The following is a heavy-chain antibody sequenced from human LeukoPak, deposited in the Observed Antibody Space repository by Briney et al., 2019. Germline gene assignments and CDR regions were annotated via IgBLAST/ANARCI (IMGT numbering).Heavy chain of an antibody. V-gene: IGHV3-21*01. J-gene: IGHJ6*03. D-gene: IGHD3-3*01. CDR3: AREDFWSGYPFYYYYYYMDV. CDR1: GFTFSSYA. Sequence: GGSLRLSCAASGFTFSSYAMSWVRQAPGKGLEWVSSISSSSSYIYYADSVKGRFTISRDNAKNSLYLQMNSLRAEDTAVYYCAREDFWSGYPFYYYYYYMDVWGKGTTVTVSS. CDR2: ISSSSSYI.